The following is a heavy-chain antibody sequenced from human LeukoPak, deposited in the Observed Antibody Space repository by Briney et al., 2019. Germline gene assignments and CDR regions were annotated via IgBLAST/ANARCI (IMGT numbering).Heavy chain of an antibody. CDR3: ARGGGYIVVVPADNWFDP. CDR2: IKQDGSEK. Sequence: GGSLRLSCAASGFTFSSYWMSWVRQAPGKGLEWVANIKQDGSEKYYVDSVKGRFTISRDNAKNSLYLQMNSLRAEDTAVYYCARGGGYIVVVPADNWFDPWGQGTLVTVSS. CDR1: GFTFSSYW. V-gene: IGHV3-7*01. J-gene: IGHJ5*02. D-gene: IGHD2-2*01.